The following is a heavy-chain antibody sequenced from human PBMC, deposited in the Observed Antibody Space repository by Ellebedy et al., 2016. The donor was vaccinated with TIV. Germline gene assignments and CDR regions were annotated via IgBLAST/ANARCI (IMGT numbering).Heavy chain of an antibody. V-gene: IGHV1-2*02. J-gene: IGHJ6*02. D-gene: IGHD6-13*01. CDR3: ARVRRGSSGMDV. Sequence: ASVKVSCKASGYTFTANYIHWVRQAPGKGLEWMGWINPDSGGTNFARKFQGRVTMTRDTSVNTVYMELSRLESDDTAVYYCARVRRGSSGMDVWGQGTTVTVS. CDR2: INPDSGGT. CDR1: GYTFTANY.